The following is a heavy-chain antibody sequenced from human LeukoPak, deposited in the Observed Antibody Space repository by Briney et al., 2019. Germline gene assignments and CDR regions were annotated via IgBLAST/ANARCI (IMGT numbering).Heavy chain of an antibody. V-gene: IGHV3-66*01. CDR3: ARDLVVPAARGVTFDY. CDR1: GFTVSSNY. D-gene: IGHD2-2*01. J-gene: IGHJ4*02. Sequence: GGSLRLSCAASGFTVSSNYMSWVRQAPGKGLEWVSVIYSGGSTYYADSVKGRFTISGDNSKNTLYLQMNSLRAEDTAVYYCARDLVVPAARGVTFDYWGQGTLVTVSS. CDR2: IYSGGST.